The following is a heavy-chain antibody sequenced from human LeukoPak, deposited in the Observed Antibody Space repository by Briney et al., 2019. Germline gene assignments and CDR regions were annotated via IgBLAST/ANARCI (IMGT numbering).Heavy chain of an antibody. CDR2: INPSSGAT. CDR3: ARDQPLRAVGAFDI. CDR1: GYTLTRYY. V-gene: IGHV1-2*06. D-gene: IGHD2-2*01. Sequence: SSVRVSCKDSGYTLTRYYIHWLRQAPRQALAGMGRINPSSGATNYAQKFQGKITMTRDTSISTAYMELSSLRSEDTAVYYCARDQPLRAVGAFDIWGQGTMVTVSS. J-gene: IGHJ3*02.